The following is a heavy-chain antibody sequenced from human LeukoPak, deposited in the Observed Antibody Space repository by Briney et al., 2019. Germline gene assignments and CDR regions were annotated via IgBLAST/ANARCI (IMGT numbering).Heavy chain of an antibody. J-gene: IGHJ3*02. Sequence: GGSLRLSCGAAGFTFSTNFMGWVRQPPGKGLEWVSVIYSSCSTYYADSVKARFTNSRDSSKNALFLQMNSLRAEDTAVYYCARDGGGGAFDIWGQGTMVTVSS. CDR2: IYSSCST. CDR1: GFTFSTNF. CDR3: ARDGGGGAFDI. V-gene: IGHV3-53*01. D-gene: IGHD3-16*01.